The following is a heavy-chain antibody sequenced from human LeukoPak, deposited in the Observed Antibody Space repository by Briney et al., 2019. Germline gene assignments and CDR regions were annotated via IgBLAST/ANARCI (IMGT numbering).Heavy chain of an antibody. CDR1: GGSISSYY. CDR2: IYYSGST. V-gene: IGHV4-59*01. Sequence: DPSETLSLTCTVSGGSISSYYWSWIRQPPGKGLEWIGYIYYSGSTNYNPSLKSRVTISVDTSKNQFSLKLSSVTAADTAVYYCARESWRWDYVWGSYRFFDYWGQGTLVTVSS. D-gene: IGHD3-16*02. CDR3: ARESWRWDYVWGSYRFFDY. J-gene: IGHJ4*02.